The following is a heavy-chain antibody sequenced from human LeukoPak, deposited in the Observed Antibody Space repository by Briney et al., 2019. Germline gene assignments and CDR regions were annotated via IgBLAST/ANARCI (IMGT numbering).Heavy chain of an antibody. CDR2: INHSGST. D-gene: IGHD3-16*02. J-gene: IGHJ5*02. CDR3: ARGRTPSRESLTFGGVIAHNWFDP. Sequence: RPSETLSLTCAVYGESFSGYYWSWIRQPPGKGLEWIGEINHSGSTNYNPSLKSRVTISVDTSKNQFSLKLSSVTAADTAVYYCARGRTPSRESLTFGGVIAHNWFDPWGQGTLVTVSS. V-gene: IGHV4-34*01. CDR1: GESFSGYY.